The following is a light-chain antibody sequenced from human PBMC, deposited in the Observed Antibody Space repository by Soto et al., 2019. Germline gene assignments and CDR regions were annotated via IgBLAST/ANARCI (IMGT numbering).Light chain of an antibody. CDR3: SSYTRSSTQV. CDR2: EVS. Sequence: QSVLTQPASVSGSPGQSITISCTGTSIDIGAYNYVSWYQLHPGKAPKLIISEVSNRPSGVSSRFSGSKSANTASLTISGLRAEDEADYYCSSYTRSSTQVFGTGTKLTVL. CDR1: SIDIGAYNY. J-gene: IGLJ1*01. V-gene: IGLV2-14*01.